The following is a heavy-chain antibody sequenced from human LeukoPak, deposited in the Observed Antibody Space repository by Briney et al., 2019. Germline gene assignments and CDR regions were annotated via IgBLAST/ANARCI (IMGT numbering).Heavy chain of an antibody. CDR3: ARGPLGAAFDS. D-gene: IGHD3-16*01. J-gene: IGHJ4*02. CDR1: GYRFTSYY. CDR2: ISAYNGNT. V-gene: IGHV1-18*04. Sequence: ASVKVSCKASGYRFTSYYMHWVRQAPGQGLEWMGWISAYNGNTKYAQNLQGRVTMTTDTSTSTAYMELRSLRSDDTAVYYCARGPLGAAFDSWGQGTLVTASS.